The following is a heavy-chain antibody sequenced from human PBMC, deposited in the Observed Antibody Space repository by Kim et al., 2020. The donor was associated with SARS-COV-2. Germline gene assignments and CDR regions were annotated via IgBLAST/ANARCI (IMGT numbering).Heavy chain of an antibody. Sequence: GGSLRLSCAASGFTFDDYAMHWVRQAPGKGLEWVSLISWDGGSTYYADSVKGRFTISRDNSKNSLYLQMNSLRAEDTALYYCAKSSEAKVVITSFDYWGQGTLVTVSS. D-gene: IGHD3-22*01. CDR1: GFTFDDYA. CDR2: ISWDGGST. V-gene: IGHV3-43D*03. CDR3: AKSSEAKVVITSFDY. J-gene: IGHJ4*02.